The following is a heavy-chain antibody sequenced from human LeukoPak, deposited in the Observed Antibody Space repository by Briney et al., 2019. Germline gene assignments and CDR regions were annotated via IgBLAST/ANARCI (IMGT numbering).Heavy chain of an antibody. D-gene: IGHD3-3*01. CDR1: GGSISSGGYS. Sequence: SETLSLTCAVSGGSISSGGYSWSWIRQPPGKGLEWNGYIYHSGSTYYNPSLKSRVTISVDRSKNQFSLKLSSVTAADTAVYYCARAGYDFWSGYSHDAFDIWGQGTMVTVSS. CDR2: IYHSGST. J-gene: IGHJ3*02. CDR3: ARAGYDFWSGYSHDAFDI. V-gene: IGHV4-30-2*01.